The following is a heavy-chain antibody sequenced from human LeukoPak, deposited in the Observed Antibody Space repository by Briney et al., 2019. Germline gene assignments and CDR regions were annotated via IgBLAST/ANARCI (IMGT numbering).Heavy chain of an antibody. CDR1: GFIFSSYW. V-gene: IGHV3-7*05. J-gene: IGHJ3*02. Sequence: SGRSLRLSCAASGFIFSSYWMTWVRQAPGKGLEWVANIKQDGSEKYYVDSVKGRFTISRDNAKNSLYRQMNSLRAEDTAVYYCARGGGLDIWGQGTMVTVSS. CDR3: ARGGGLDI. CDR2: IKQDGSEK.